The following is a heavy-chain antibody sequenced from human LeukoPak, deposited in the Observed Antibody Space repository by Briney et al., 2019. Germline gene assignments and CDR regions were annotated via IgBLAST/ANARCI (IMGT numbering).Heavy chain of an antibody. Sequence: GGSLRLSCAASGFTFSSYWMSWVRQAPGKGLEWVANIKQDGSEKYYVDSVKGRFTISRDNAKNSLYLQMNSLRAEDTAVYYCARRWDYYYYYYYMDVWGKGTTVTVSS. J-gene: IGHJ6*03. CDR2: IKQDGSEK. CDR3: ARRWDYYYYYYYMDV. D-gene: IGHD1-26*01. CDR1: GFTFSSYW. V-gene: IGHV3-7*01.